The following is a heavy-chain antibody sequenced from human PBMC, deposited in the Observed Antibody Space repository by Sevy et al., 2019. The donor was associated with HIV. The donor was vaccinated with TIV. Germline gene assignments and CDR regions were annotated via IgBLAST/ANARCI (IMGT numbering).Heavy chain of an antibody. V-gene: IGHV1-18*01. Sequence: ASVKVSCKASGYTFTSYGISWVRQAPGQGLEWMGWISAYNGNTNYAQKLQGRVTMTTDTSTSTAYMEPRSLRSDDTAVYYWARDFRGYCSGGSCYGQCPFDYWGQGTLVTVSS. CDR1: GYTFTSYG. D-gene: IGHD2-15*01. CDR2: ISAYNGNT. J-gene: IGHJ4*02. CDR3: ARDFRGYCSGGSCYGQCPFDY.